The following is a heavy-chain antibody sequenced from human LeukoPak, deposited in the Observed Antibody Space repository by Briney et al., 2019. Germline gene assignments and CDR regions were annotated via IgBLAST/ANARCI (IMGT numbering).Heavy chain of an antibody. CDR1: GDSISIYY. V-gene: IGHV4-4*08. CDR3: ARERYYYDSTYNWFDP. Sequence: PSETLSLTCSVSGDSISIYYWNWIRQPPGKGLEWIGYIYTSGSTYYNPSLKSRVTISVDTSKNQFSLKLSSVTAADTAVYYCARERYYYDSTYNWFDPWGQGTLVTVSS. J-gene: IGHJ5*02. CDR2: IYTSGST. D-gene: IGHD3-22*01.